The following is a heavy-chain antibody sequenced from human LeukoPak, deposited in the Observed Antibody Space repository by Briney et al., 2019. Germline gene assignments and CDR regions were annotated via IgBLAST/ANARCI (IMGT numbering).Heavy chain of an antibody. CDR1: GFRITNAW. Sequence: GGSLRLSCVASGFRITNAWMNWVRQVPGKGLEWVGRIKSKTDGGTTDYVAPVKGRFIISRDDSKNTLYLQMNSLKTEDTAVYYCTIDRGDYGIPYWGQGTLVTVSS. CDR3: TIDRGDYGIPY. D-gene: IGHD3-10*01. CDR2: IKSKTDGGTT. J-gene: IGHJ4*02. V-gene: IGHV3-15*07.